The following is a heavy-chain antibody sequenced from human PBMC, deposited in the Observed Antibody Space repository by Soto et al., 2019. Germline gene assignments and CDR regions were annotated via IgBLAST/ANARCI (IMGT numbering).Heavy chain of an antibody. CDR2: ISAYNGNT. Sequence: QVQLVQSGSEVKKPGASVKVSCKASGYTFTNYGMSWVRQAPGQGLEWMGWISAYNGNTNHAQNCPGRVTMTTDTSTNTAYMELRSLRSDDTAVYYCARCYCSVGSCYSCWHFDLWGRGALVTVSS. V-gene: IGHV1-18*01. CDR3: ARCYCSVGSCYSCWHFDL. CDR1: GYTFTNYG. D-gene: IGHD2-15*01. J-gene: IGHJ2*01.